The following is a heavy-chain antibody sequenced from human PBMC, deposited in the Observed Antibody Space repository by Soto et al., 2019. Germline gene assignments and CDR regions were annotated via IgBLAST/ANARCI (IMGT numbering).Heavy chain of an antibody. D-gene: IGHD1-1*01. CDR3: ARAAYNLLGWFDP. CDR2: IYQSGST. V-gene: IGHV4-30-2*01. CDR1: GGSISSGDYS. J-gene: IGHJ5*02. Sequence: QLQLQESGSRLVKPSQTLSLTCVVSGGSISSGDYSWSWIRQPPGKGLEWMGYIYQSGSTYYNPSLKSRVPTAEDRSKHQFSLKLSSVTAADTAVYYCARAAYNLLGWFDPWGQGTLVTVSS.